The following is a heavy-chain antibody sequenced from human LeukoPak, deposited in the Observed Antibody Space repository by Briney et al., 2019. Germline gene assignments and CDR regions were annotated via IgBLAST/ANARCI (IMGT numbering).Heavy chain of an antibody. V-gene: IGHV4-4*07. CDR2: IYTSGST. CDR3: ASGDEEHPPRGMDV. Sequence: PSETLSLTCTVSGGSISSYYWSWIRQPAGKGLEWIGRIYTSGSTNYNPSLKSRVTMSVDTSKNQFSLKLSSVTAADTAVYYCASGDEEHPPRGMDVWCQGTTVNVCS. D-gene: IGHD4-17*01. CDR1: GGSISSYY. J-gene: IGHJ6*02.